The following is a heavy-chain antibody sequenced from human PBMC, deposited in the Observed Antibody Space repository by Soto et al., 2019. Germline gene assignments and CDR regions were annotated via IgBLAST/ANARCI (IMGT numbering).Heavy chain of an antibody. J-gene: IGHJ4*02. CDR2: IYYSGST. D-gene: IGHD2-21*02. V-gene: IGHV4-4*02. CDR1: GGSISNGDW. Sequence: QVQLQESGPGLVKPSGTLSLTCAVSGGSISNGDWCWSWVRQSPGKGLEGIGEIYYSGSTTYNPSLKSRVTIAADKSEHQFSLRLSSVTAADTDIYYCARRGSDAIFGTLDYWGQGAPVTVAS. CDR3: ARRGSDAIFGTLDY.